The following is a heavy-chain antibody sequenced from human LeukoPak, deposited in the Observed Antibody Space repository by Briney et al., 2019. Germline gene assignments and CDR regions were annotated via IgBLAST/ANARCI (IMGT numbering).Heavy chain of an antibody. Sequence: SSETLSLTCSVSSGSISSSNYYWSWIRQPAGKGLEWIGYIYYSGSTNYNPSLKSRVTISVDTSKNQFSLKLSSVTAADTAVYYCARGGVAATDAFDIWGQGTMVTVSS. CDR2: IYYSGST. CDR3: ARGGVAATDAFDI. J-gene: IGHJ3*02. CDR1: SGSISSSNYY. D-gene: IGHD2-15*01. V-gene: IGHV4-61*10.